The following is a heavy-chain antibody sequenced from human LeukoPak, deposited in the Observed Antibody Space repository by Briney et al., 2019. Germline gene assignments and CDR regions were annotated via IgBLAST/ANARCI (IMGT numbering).Heavy chain of an antibody. CDR1: GLTFSSYA. D-gene: IGHD3-3*01. Sequence: GGSLRLSCAASGLTFSSYAMHWVRQAPGKGLEWVAVISYDGSNKYYADSVKGRFTTSRDDSKNTLYLQMNSLRAEDTAVYYCARPHLRFLEWPRMDVWGKGTTVTVSS. V-gene: IGHV3-30*04. CDR3: ARPHLRFLEWPRMDV. J-gene: IGHJ6*03. CDR2: ISYDGSNK.